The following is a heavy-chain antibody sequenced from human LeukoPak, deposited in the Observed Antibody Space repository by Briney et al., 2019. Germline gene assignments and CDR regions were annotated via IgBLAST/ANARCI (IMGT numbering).Heavy chain of an antibody. J-gene: IGHJ4*02. CDR1: GYTFIDYY. CDR2: INPSTGGT. V-gene: IGHV1-2*06. D-gene: IGHD3-16*01. Sequence: GASVKVSCKPSGYTFIDYYVHWIRQAPGQGLEWMGRINPSTGGTDFAQKFQGKVSMTRDTSISTAYMELSRLGSDGTAVYYCATLGEDKTDTPFDYWGQGTLVTVSS. CDR3: ATLGEDKTDTPFDY.